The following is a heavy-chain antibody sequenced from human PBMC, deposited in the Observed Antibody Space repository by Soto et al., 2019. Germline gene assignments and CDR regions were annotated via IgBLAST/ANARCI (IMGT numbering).Heavy chain of an antibody. V-gene: IGHV3-66*01. CDR1: AFTVSNKY. D-gene: IGHD3-10*01. CDR3: AKDYSGEYGSLGMDV. CDR2: IYSGGGT. Sequence: PGGSLRLSCGASAFTVSNKYMSWVRQAPGKGLESVALIYSGGGTYYADSVKGRFTISRDNSKNALYLQMNSLRAEDTAVYYCAKDYSGEYGSLGMDVWGQGSTVIVSS. J-gene: IGHJ6*02.